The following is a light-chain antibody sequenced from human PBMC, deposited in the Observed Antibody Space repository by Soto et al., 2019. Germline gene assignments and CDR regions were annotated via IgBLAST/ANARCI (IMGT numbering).Light chain of an antibody. J-gene: IGKJ4*01. V-gene: IGKV1-13*02. Sequence: AIPLTQSPSSLSASVGDRVTVTCRASQGISSALAWYQQEPGKAPKLLIYDASSLQSGVPSRFSGSGSGTDFTLTISSLQPEDSATYYCQQFYSDTLTFGGGTKVEIK. CDR3: QQFYSDTLT. CDR2: DAS. CDR1: QGISSA.